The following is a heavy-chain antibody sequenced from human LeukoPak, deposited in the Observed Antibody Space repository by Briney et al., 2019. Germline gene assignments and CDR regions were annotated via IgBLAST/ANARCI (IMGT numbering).Heavy chain of an antibody. Sequence: GGSLRLSCAASGFTFSSYAMHWVRQAPGKGLEYVSAISSNGGSTYYANSVKGRFTISRDNSKNTLSLQMGSLRPEDMAVYYCAREIYTFSSSSLDCWGQGTLVTVSS. CDR2: ISSNGGST. CDR1: GFTFSSYA. V-gene: IGHV3-64*01. J-gene: IGHJ4*02. D-gene: IGHD6-13*01. CDR3: AREIYTFSSSSLDC.